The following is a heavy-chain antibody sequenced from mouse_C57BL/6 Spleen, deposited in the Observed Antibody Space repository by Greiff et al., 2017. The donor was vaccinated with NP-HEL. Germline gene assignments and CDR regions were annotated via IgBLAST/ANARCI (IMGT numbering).Heavy chain of an antibody. CDR2: INPNNGGT. CDR3: ARRDLITTVFDY. D-gene: IGHD1-1*01. Sequence: EVQLQQSGPELVKPGASVKIPCKASGYTFTDYNMDWVKQSHGKSLEWIGDINPNNGGTIYNQKFKGKATLTVDKSSSTAYMELRSLTSEDTAVYYCARRDLITTVFDYWGQGTTFTVSS. V-gene: IGHV1-18*01. J-gene: IGHJ2*01. CDR1: GYTFTDYN.